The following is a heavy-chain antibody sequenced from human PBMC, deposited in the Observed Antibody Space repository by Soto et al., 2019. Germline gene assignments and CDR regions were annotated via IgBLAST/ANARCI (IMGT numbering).Heavy chain of an antibody. Sequence: QITLKESGPTLVKPTQTLTVTCTFSGFSLSTSGAGVGWIRQSPGKAPEWLALISWKDEKRYNPGLKRRLTIDKYTSKNQVVLTMTNLDPVDTATYFCAHRYGGNYYRWYFDSWGQGTLVTVSS. J-gene: IGHJ4*02. D-gene: IGHD1-26*01. CDR1: GFSLSTSGAG. CDR3: AHRYGGNYYRWYFDS. V-gene: IGHV2-5*01. CDR2: ISWKDEK.